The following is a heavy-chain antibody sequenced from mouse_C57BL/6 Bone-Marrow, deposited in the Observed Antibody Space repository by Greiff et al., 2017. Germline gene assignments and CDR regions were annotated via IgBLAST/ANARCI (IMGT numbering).Heavy chain of an antibody. CDR1: GFSLTSYG. V-gene: IGHV2-9*01. CDR2: IWGGVST. D-gene: IGHD1-1*01. Sequence: QVQLKESGPGLVAPSQSLSITCTVSGFSLTSYGVDWVRQPPGKGLAWLGVIWGGVSTNYNSARRSGLSISKDNSKSQVFLKMNSLQTDDTAMYYCASHYYGSSGAWFAYWGQGTLVTVSA. CDR3: ASHYYGSSGAWFAY. J-gene: IGHJ3*01.